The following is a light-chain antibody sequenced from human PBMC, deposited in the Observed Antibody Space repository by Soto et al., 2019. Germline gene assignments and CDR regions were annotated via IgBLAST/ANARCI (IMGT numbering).Light chain of an antibody. Sequence: DIQMTQSPSTLSASVGDRVSITCRASQSIDTYLAWYQQKPGKAPKVLMYDVSNLESGVPSRFSGSGSGTEFTLTISSLQPDDFATYYCQQYSTFSTFGQGTKLEIK. J-gene: IGKJ2*01. CDR1: QSIDTY. CDR2: DVS. CDR3: QQYSTFST. V-gene: IGKV1-5*01.